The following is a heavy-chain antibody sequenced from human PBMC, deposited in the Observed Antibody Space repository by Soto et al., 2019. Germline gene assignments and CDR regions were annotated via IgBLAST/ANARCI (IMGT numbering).Heavy chain of an antibody. Sequence: EVQLLESGGGLVQPGNSLRLSCAASGFTFSNYAMSWVRQAPGKGLEWVSTIHGGDGTTYYADSMKGRFTISRDNSKNPLYLQMNSLRAEDTAVYYYVNVLLDSSGWFRVVFDYWGQGTLVTVSS. V-gene: IGHV3-23*01. D-gene: IGHD6-19*01. CDR2: IHGGDGTT. CDR1: GFTFSNYA. CDR3: VNVLLDSSGWFRVVFDY. J-gene: IGHJ4*02.